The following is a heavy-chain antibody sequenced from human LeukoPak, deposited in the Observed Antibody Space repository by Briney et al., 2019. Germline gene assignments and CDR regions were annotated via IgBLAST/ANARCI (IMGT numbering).Heavy chain of an antibody. V-gene: IGHV3-48*03. J-gene: IGHJ4*02. Sequence: GGSLRLSCSASGFTFSSYEMNWVRQAPGKGLEWVSYMSTSGTITYYGDAVKGRFTISRDNAQKSLYLQMNSLRAEDTAVYYCARGSMCSGGICYSARCFDYWGQGTLVTVSS. D-gene: IGHD2-15*01. CDR2: MSTSGTIT. CDR3: ARGSMCSGGICYSARCFDY. CDR1: GFTFSSYE.